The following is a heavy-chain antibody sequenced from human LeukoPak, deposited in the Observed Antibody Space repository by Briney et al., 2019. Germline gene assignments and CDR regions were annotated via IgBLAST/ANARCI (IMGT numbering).Heavy chain of an antibody. CDR3: ARDGSRGNLVTAPDY. CDR1: GFTLKDYA. D-gene: IGHD2-21*02. Sequence: GGSLRLSCAASGFTLKDYAMHWVRQAPGKGLEWVSSISSSSIYIYYADSVKGRFTISRDNAKNSLYLQMNSLRAEDTAVYYCARDGSRGNLVTAPDYWGQGTLVTVSS. V-gene: IGHV3-21*01. CDR2: ISSSSIYI. J-gene: IGHJ4*02.